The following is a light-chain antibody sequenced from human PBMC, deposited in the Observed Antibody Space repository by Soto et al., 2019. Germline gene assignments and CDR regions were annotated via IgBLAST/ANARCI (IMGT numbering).Light chain of an antibody. V-gene: IGLV2-8*01. J-gene: IGLJ2*01. CDR3: SSFAGSDSVV. CDR1: SSDVGGYNY. Sequence: QSALTQPPSASGSPGQSVTISYTGTSSDVGGYNYVSWYQQHAGKGPKLMIYEVTKRPSGVPDRFSGSKFGNTASLTVSGLQADDEAAYYCSSFAGSDSVVFGGGTKLTVL. CDR2: EVT.